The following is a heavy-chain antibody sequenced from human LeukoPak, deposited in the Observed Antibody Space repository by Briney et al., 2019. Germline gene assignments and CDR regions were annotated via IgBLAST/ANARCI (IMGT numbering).Heavy chain of an antibody. J-gene: IGHJ5*02. CDR2: TYYRSKWYN. V-gene: IGHV6-1*01. CDR3: ARALVDDYGATRGENSFDP. Sequence: SQTHSLTCAISGDSVSSNSAAWNWIRQSPSRGLEWLGRTYYRSKWYNDYAVSVKSRITINPDTSKNQFSLQLNSVTPEDTAVYYCARALVDDYGATRGENSFDPWGQGTLVTVSS. D-gene: IGHD4-17*01. CDR1: GDSVSSNSAA.